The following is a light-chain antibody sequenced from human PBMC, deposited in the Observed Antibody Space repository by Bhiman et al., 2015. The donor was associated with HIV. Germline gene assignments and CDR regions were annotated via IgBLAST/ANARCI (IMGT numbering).Light chain of an antibody. CDR3: SSYGGTTNWGA. V-gene: IGLV3-21*01. CDR1: NIGSKS. CDR2: YDS. J-gene: IGLJ2*01. Sequence: SYVLTQPPSVTVAPGKTATITCGENNIGSKSVHWYQQKPGQAPVLVIYYDSDRPSGVPARFSGSKSGNTASLTVSGLQDEDEADYYCSSYGGTTNWGAFGGGTKLTVL.